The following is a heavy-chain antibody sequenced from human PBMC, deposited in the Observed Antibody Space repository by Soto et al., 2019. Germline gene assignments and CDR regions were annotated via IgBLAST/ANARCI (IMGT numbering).Heavy chain of an antibody. J-gene: IGHJ6*02. CDR3: ARDRRNHRDYSYYGMDV. CDR2: IIPIFGTA. V-gene: IGHV1-69*13. Sequence: SVKVSCKASGGTFSSYAISWVRQAPGQGLEWMGGIIPIFGTANYAQKFQGRVTITADESTSTAYMELSSLRSEDTAVYYCARDRRNHRDYSYYGMDVWGPGTTVTVSS. CDR1: GGTFSSYA.